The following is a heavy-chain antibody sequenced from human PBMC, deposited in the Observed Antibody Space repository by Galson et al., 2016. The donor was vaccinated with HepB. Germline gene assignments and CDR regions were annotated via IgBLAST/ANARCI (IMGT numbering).Heavy chain of an antibody. Sequence: SVKVSCKASGYTFTTYDINWVRQAPGQGLEWMGWMSPNSGNTGYAQKFQGRVTLTRDTSISTAYMELSSLTIEDTAVYYCARGHLGYCSGGDCYAGNWFDPWGQGTLVTVSS. CDR1: GYTFTTYD. D-gene: IGHD2-15*01. CDR2: MSPNSGNT. J-gene: IGHJ5*02. V-gene: IGHV1-8*01. CDR3: ARGHLGYCSGGDCYAGNWFDP.